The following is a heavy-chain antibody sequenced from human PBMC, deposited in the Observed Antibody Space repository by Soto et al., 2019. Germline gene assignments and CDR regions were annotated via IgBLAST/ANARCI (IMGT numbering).Heavy chain of an antibody. CDR1: GDSVSSNTAS. V-gene: IGHV6-1*01. D-gene: IGHD5-12*01. CDR3: AKGDNLGPKTGYAFDP. Sequence: SETLSLTCAISGDSVSSNTASWNWIRQSPSRGLEWLGRTYFRSKWYNDYAVSVKSRIIINPDTSNNQFSLQLNSVTPEDTAVYFCAKGDNLGPKTGYAFDPWGQGIMVTV. J-gene: IGHJ5*02. CDR2: TYFRSKWYN.